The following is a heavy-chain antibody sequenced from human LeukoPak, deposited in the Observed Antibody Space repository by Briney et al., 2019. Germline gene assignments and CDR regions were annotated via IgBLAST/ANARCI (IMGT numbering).Heavy chain of an antibody. J-gene: IGHJ4*02. CDR3: TSGYSVARHDHY. CDR1: GFPLSDAW. V-gene: IGHV3-15*07. CDR2: IKGMVYGAPT. D-gene: IGHD5/OR15-5a*01. Sequence: GGSLRLSCAVSGFPLSDAWMNWVRQAPGKGLEWVGRIKGMVYGAPTDYAAPVKGRFIITRDDSRNMVYLQMNGLKTEDTAVYFCTSGYSVARHDHYWGPGTQVIVSS.